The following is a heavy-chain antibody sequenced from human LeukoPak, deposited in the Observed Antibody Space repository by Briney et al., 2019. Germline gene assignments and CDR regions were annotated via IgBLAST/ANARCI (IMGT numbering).Heavy chain of an antibody. CDR3: ARTQPTYDSKGQIFDY. Sequence: GGSLRLSCAASGFTFSSYEMNWVRQAPGKGLEWVSYISSSGSTIYYADSVKGRFTISRDNAKNSPYLQMNSLRAEDTAVYYCARTQPTYDSKGQIFDYWGQGTLVTVSS. J-gene: IGHJ4*02. D-gene: IGHD3-22*01. V-gene: IGHV3-48*03. CDR2: ISSSGSTI. CDR1: GFTFSSYE.